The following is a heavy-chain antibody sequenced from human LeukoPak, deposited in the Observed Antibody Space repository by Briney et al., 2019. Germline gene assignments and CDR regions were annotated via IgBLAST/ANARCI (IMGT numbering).Heavy chain of an antibody. CDR1: GYTFTSYD. D-gene: IGHD7-27*01. CDR2: MNPNSGAT. V-gene: IGHV1-8*01. CDR3: ARAPRSWGFDH. J-gene: IGHJ4*02. Sequence: GASVKVSCKASGYTFTSYDINWLRQATGQGPEWMGWMNPNSGATGYAQKFQGRVTMTRSTSINTAYMELSSLRSEDTAVYYCARAPRSWGFDHWGQRTLVTVSS.